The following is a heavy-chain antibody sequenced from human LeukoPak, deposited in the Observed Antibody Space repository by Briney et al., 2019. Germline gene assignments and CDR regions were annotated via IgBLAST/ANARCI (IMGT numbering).Heavy chain of an antibody. D-gene: IGHD6-19*01. Sequence: GGSLRLSCAASGFTFSSYWLSWVRPAPGKGLEWVANIKQDGSEKYYVDSVKGRFTISRDNAKNSLYLQMNSLRAEDTAVYYCARDQKYGYSSGWHFDYWGQGTLVTVSS. CDR3: ARDQKYGYSSGWHFDY. CDR1: GFTFSSYW. V-gene: IGHV3-7*01. J-gene: IGHJ4*02. CDR2: IKQDGSEK.